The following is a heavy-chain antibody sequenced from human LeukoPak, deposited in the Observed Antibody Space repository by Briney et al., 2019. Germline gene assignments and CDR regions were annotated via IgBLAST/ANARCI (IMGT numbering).Heavy chain of an antibody. V-gene: IGHV1-46*01. Sequence: EASVKVSCKTSGYTFTTYYMHWVRQAPGQGLEWMGVINPSGGSTSYAQKFQGRVTMTRDTSTSTVYMELSSLRSEDTAVYYCARVYSWSSGLDYWGQGTLVTVSS. CDR2: INPSGGST. D-gene: IGHD6-19*01. CDR3: ARVYSWSSGLDY. CDR1: GYTFTTYY. J-gene: IGHJ4*02.